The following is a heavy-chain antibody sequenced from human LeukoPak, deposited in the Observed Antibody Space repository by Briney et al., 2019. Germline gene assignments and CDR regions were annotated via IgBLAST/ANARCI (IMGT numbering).Heavy chain of an antibody. CDR2: INPNSGGT. CDR1: GYTFTGYY. CDR3: ARGDFLRGAPPKNYYYMDV. J-gene: IGHJ6*03. D-gene: IGHD2-15*01. V-gene: IGHV1-2*02. Sequence: ASVKVSCKASGYTFTGYYMHWVRQAPGQGLEWMGWINPNSGGTNYAQKFQGRVTMTRDTSISTAYMELSRLRSDDTAVYYCARGDFLRGAPPKNYYYMDVWGKGTTVTVSS.